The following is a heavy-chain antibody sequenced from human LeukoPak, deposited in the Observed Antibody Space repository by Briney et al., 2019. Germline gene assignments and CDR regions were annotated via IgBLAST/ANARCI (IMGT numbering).Heavy chain of an antibody. CDR2: IYTSGST. CDR3: ARGAWFDP. CDR1: GGSISSYY. Sequence: LETLSLTCTVSGGSISSYYWSWIRQPAGQGLEWIGRIYTSGSTNYNPSLESRVTISVDTSKNQLSLKRSSVTAADTAVYYCARGAWFDPWGQGTLVTVSS. V-gene: IGHV4-4*07. J-gene: IGHJ5*02.